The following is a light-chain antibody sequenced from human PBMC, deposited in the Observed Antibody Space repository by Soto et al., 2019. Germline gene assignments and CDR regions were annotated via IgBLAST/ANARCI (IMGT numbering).Light chain of an antibody. Sequence: QSVLTQPAAVSGPPGQSITISCTGTSSDVGRYNYVSWYQQHPGKAPKLMIYEVSNRPSGVSNRFSGSKSGNTASLTISGLQAEDEADYYCSSYTSSSTLVFGTG. J-gene: IGLJ1*01. CDR1: SSDVGRYNY. V-gene: IGLV2-14*01. CDR3: SSYTSSSTLV. CDR2: EVS.